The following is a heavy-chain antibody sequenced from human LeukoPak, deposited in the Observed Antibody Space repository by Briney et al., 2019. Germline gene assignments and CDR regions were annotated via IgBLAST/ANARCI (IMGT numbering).Heavy chain of an antibody. J-gene: IGHJ4*02. D-gene: IGHD6-13*01. CDR2: ISWNSGSI. V-gene: IGHV3-9*01. CDR3: AKGEYSSSWSDFDY. Sequence: PGGSLGLSCAASGFTFDDYAMHWVRQAPGKGLEWVSGISWNSGSIDYADSVKGRFSISRDNAKNSLYLQITSLRSQDTALYYCAKGEYSSSWSDFDYWGQGTLVTVSS. CDR1: GFTFDDYA.